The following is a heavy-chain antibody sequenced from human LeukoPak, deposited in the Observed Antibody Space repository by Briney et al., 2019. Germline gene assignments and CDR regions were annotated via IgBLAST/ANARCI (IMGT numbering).Heavy chain of an antibody. CDR1: GGSISSYY. Sequence: SETLSLTCTVSGGSISSYYWSWIWQPPGKGLEWIGYIYYSGSTNYNPSLKSRVTISVDTSKNQFSLKLSSVTAADTAVYYCARGDYRSIYYYYYGMDVWGQGTTVTVSS. CDR2: IYYSGST. D-gene: IGHD4-11*01. V-gene: IGHV4-59*01. CDR3: ARGDYRSIYYYYYGMDV. J-gene: IGHJ6*02.